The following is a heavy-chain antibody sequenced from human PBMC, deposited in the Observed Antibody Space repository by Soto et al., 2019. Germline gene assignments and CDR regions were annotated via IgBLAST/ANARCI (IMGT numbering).Heavy chain of an antibody. CDR1: GGSISSYY. CDR2: IYYSGST. V-gene: IGHV4-59*08. D-gene: IGHD2-21*02. J-gene: IGHJ5*02. Sequence: PSETLSLTCTVSGGSISSYYWSWIRQPPGKGLEWIGYIYYSGSTNYNPSLKSRVSISLDTPKRQFSLKLHSVPAADTAVYYCARHDVCCGSHGSTGRWLDRWGQGNLVTFSS. CDR3: ARHDVCCGSHGSTGRWLDR.